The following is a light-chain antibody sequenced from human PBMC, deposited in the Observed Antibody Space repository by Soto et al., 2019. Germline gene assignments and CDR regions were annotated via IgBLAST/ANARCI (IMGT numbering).Light chain of an antibody. J-gene: IGLJ1*01. CDR3: SSYAASNNFGV. V-gene: IGLV2-8*01. Sequence: QSALTQPPSASGSPGQSVTISGTGTSSDDGGYNYVSWYQQQPDKAPDLMIYEVYRRPSGDADRFSGSKSGNAASLPVSGLQAEEEDDDYGSSYAASNNFGVFGSGTKGTVL. CDR1: SSDDGGYNY. CDR2: EVY.